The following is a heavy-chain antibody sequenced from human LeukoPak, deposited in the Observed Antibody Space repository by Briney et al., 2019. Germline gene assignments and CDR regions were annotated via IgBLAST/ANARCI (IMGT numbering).Heavy chain of an antibody. J-gene: IGHJ6*02. CDR1: GYTFTNYG. CDR3: ARDLDIVVVAAAVRHYGLDV. CDR2: ISAYNANT. D-gene: IGHD2-2*02. V-gene: IGHV1-18*01. Sequence: ASVKVSCKASGYTFTNYGITWVRQAPGQGLEWMGWISAYNANTRYAQKFQGRVTMTTDTSTTTAYMELRSLRSDDTAVYYCARDLDIVVVAAAVRHYGLDVWGQGTTVTVSS.